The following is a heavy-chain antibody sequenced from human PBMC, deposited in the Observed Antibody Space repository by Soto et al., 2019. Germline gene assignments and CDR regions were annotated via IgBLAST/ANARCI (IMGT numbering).Heavy chain of an antibody. D-gene: IGHD6-6*01. CDR2: IYYSGNT. V-gene: IGHV4-31*03. CDR3: ARGVMAIWQLVQKNVNYYYYYGMDV. CDR1: GGSITTGGYY. J-gene: IGHJ6*02. Sequence: SETLSLTCSVSGGSITTGGYYWSWIRQHPGKGLEWIGYIYYSGNTYYNPSLKSRVTISLDTSKNQFSLKLSSVTAADTAVYYCARGVMAIWQLVQKNVNYYYYYGMDVWGQGTTVTVSS.